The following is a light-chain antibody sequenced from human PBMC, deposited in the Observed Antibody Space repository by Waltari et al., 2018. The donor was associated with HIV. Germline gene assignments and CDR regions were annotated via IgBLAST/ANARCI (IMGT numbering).Light chain of an antibody. J-gene: IGLJ3*02. CDR2: TNS. Sequence: QSVLTQPPSASGTPGQRVTISCSGSNFNIGRNLVYWYQQFPGSAPKLLISTNSQRPSGVPDRFAGSKFGTSASLAISGLRSEDEADYYCAVWDDSLTGRVFGGGTKLTVL. CDR3: AVWDDSLTGRV. CDR1: NFNIGRNL. V-gene: IGLV1-47*01.